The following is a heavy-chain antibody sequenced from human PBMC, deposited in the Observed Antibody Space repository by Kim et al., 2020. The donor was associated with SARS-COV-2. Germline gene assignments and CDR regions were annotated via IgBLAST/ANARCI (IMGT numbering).Heavy chain of an antibody. Sequence: NSNPSLTSRVTISGDPSKNQFSLKLSSVTAADTAVYYCARDEYSSSWPDYWGQGTLVTVSS. D-gene: IGHD6-13*01. V-gene: IGHV4-34*01. J-gene: IGHJ4*02. CDR3: ARDEYSSSWPDY.